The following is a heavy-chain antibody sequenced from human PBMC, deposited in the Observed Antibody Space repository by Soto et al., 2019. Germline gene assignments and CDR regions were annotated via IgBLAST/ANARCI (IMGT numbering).Heavy chain of an antibody. Sequence: SETLSLTCAVSGGSISSSNWWSWVRQPPGKGLEWIGEIYHSGSTNYNPSLKSRVTISVDKSKNQFSLKLSSVTAADTAVYYCARVAQNHYYSGGSCYSSKGFEYWGQGTLVTVSS. D-gene: IGHD2-15*01. J-gene: IGHJ4*02. CDR3: ARVAQNHYYSGGSCYSSKGFEY. V-gene: IGHV4-4*02. CDR1: GGSISSSNW. CDR2: IYHSGST.